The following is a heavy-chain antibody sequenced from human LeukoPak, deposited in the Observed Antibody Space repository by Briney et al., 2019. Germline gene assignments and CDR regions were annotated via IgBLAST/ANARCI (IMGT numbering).Heavy chain of an antibody. V-gene: IGHV4-39*01. Sequence: SETLSLTCTVSGASISSSSYYWDWIRQSPEKGLEWIGSIYYSGSTYYNPSLKSRVTISVDTSKNQFSLKLNSVTAADTAVYYCARRRIAAPGSYYYYYMDVWGIGTTVTVSS. CDR3: ARRRIAAPGSYYYYYMDV. CDR2: IYYSGST. J-gene: IGHJ6*03. CDR1: GASISSSSYY. D-gene: IGHD6-13*01.